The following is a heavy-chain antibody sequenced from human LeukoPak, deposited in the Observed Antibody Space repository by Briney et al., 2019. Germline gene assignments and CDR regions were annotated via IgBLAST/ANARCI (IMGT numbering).Heavy chain of an antibody. J-gene: IGHJ5*02. CDR1: GGSFSGYY. D-gene: IGHD3-3*01. V-gene: IGHV4-34*01. CDR3: ARLSGNFWSGYLGFDP. Sequence: SETLSLTCAVYGGSFSGYYWSWIRQPPGKGLEWIGEINHSGSTNYNPSLKSRVTISVDTSKNQFSLKLSSVTAADTAVYYCARLSGNFWSGYLGFDPWGQGTLVTVSS. CDR2: INHSGST.